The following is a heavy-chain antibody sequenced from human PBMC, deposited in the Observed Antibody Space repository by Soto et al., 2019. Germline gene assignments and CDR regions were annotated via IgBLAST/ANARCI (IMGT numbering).Heavy chain of an antibody. J-gene: IGHJ5*02. Sequence: PGGSLRLSCAASGITFSSYAMTWVRQAPGKGLEWVALFRHSDGRIEYADSVKGRFTISGDKSNNMVYLQMNSLRVEDTAVYYCAIGTVAATDYNCLDPWGQGTLVTVSS. V-gene: IGHV3-23*01. CDR2: FRHSDGRI. D-gene: IGHD3-3*01. CDR3: AIGTVAATDYNCLDP. CDR1: GITFSSYA.